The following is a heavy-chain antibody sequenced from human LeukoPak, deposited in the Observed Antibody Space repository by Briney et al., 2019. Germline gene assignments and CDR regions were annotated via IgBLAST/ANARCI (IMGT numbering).Heavy chain of an antibody. V-gene: IGHV1-2*02. CDR2: INPNSGGT. Sequence: ASVKVSCKASGYTFTGYYMHWVRQAPGQGLEWMGWINPNSGGTNYAQKFQGRVTMTRDTSISTAYMELRSLRSDDTAVYYCARDQPYYGSGSFDYWGQGTLVTVSS. J-gene: IGHJ4*02. CDR1: GYTFTGYY. CDR3: ARDQPYYGSGSFDY. D-gene: IGHD3-10*01.